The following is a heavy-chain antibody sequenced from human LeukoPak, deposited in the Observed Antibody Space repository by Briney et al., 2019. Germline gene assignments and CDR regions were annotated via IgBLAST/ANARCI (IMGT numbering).Heavy chain of an antibody. CDR1: GGTFSNLA. J-gene: IGHJ4*02. V-gene: IGHV1-69*04. CDR2: IIPTAGLA. CDR3: ARAPPRLDGYILYY. Sequence: ASVKVSCKASGGTFSNLAISWVRQAPGLGLEWMGRIIPTAGLANYAQNFQGRVTITADKSTSTAYMELSSLRSEDTAVYYCARAPPRLDGYILYYWGQGTLVTVSS. D-gene: IGHD5-24*01.